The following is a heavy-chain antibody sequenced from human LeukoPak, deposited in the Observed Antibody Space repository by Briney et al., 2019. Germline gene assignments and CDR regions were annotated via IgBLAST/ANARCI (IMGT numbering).Heavy chain of an antibody. CDR3: ARDRTGNDY. CDR2: IYYSGST. J-gene: IGHJ4*02. CDR1: GGSISGSSYY. Sequence: SETLSLTCTVSGGSISGSSYYWGWIRQPPGKGLEWIGSIYYSGSTYYNPSLKSRVTISVDTSKNQFSLKLNSVTATDTAVYYCARDRTGNDYWGQGALVTVSS. D-gene: IGHD1-1*01. V-gene: IGHV4-39*02.